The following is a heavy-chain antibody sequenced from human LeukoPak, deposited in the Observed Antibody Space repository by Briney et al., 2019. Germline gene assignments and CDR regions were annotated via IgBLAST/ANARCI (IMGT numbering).Heavy chain of an antibody. V-gene: IGHV1-18*01. CDR2: ISAYNGNT. CDR3: ARGPRDSSSWYYFDY. Sequence: ASVKVSCKASGYTFTSYGISWVRQAPGQGLEWMGWISAYNGNTNYAQKLQGRVTMTTDTSTSTAYMELRSLRSDDTAVYYCARGPRDSSSWYYFDYWGQGTLVTVSS. J-gene: IGHJ4*02. D-gene: IGHD6-13*01. CDR1: GYTFTSYG.